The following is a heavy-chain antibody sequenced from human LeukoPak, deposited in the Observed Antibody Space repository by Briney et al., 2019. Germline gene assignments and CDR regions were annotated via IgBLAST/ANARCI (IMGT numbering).Heavy chain of an antibody. D-gene: IGHD5-18*01. V-gene: IGHV3-74*01. Sequence: GGSLRLSCAASGFTFSSDWMHWVRQVPGKGLVWVSRIDPDGSTTNYADSVKGRFTISRDNAKNTLYLQMNSLRVEDTAVYYCVRSRGGSYGFWDYWGQGTLVTVSS. CDR2: IDPDGSTT. CDR3: VRSRGGSYGFWDY. CDR1: GFTFSSDW. J-gene: IGHJ4*02.